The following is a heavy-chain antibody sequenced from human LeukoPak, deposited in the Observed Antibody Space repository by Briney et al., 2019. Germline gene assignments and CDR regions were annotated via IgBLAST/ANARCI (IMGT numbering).Heavy chain of an antibody. CDR2: IIPIFGTA. V-gene: IGHV1-69*13. J-gene: IGHJ4*02. D-gene: IGHD5-18*01. Sequence: ASVTVSCTASGGTFSTYTINWVRQAPGQGLEWMGGIIPIFGTANYAQKFQDRVTITADESTSTAYMELSSLRSEDTAVYYCARGEVRSGYIYGPIDYWAQGTLVTVSS. CDR1: GGTFSTYT. CDR3: ARGEVRSGYIYGPIDY.